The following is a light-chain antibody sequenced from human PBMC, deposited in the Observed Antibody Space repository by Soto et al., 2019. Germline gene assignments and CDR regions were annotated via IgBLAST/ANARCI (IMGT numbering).Light chain of an antibody. V-gene: IGKV1-6*01. CDR3: LQDYNYPLT. CDR1: QDIRSY. J-gene: IGKJ4*01. Sequence: AIQMTQSPSSLSASVGDRVTITCRASQDIRSYLGWYQHEPGKAPKLLIYAASSLQSGVPSRFSGSGSGTDFTLTINSLQPEDFATYYCLQDYNYPLTLGGGTKVEIK. CDR2: AAS.